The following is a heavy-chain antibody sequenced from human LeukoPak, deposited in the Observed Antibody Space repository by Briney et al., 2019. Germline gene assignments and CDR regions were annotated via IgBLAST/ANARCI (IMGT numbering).Heavy chain of an antibody. CDR1: GYTFTSYG. CDR3: ARDTEADYYDSSGYSDHFDY. J-gene: IGHJ4*02. D-gene: IGHD3-22*01. V-gene: IGHV1-18*01. CDR2: ISAYNGNT. Sequence: ASVKVSCKASGYTFTSYGISWVRQAPGQGLEWMGWISAYNGNTNYAQKLQGRVTMTTDTSTSTAYMELRSLRSDDTAVYYCARDTEADYYDSSGYSDHFDYWGQGTLVTVSS.